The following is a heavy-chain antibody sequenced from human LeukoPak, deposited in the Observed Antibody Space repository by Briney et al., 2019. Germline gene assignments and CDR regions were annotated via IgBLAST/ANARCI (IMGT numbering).Heavy chain of an antibody. CDR2: MNPNSGNT. V-gene: IGHV1-8*01. J-gene: IGHJ4*02. D-gene: IGHD5-18*01. CDR1: GYTFTSYD. CDR3: ARGRGYSYGRARGYYFDY. Sequence: GASVKVSCKASGYTFTSYDINWVRQATGQGLEWMGWMNPNSGNTGYAQKFQGRVTMTGNTSISTAYMELSSLRSEDAAVYYCARGRGYSYGRARGYYFDYWGQGILVTVSS.